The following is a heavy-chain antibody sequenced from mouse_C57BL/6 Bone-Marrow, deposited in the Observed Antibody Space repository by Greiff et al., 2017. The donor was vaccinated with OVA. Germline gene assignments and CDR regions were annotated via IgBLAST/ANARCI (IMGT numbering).Heavy chain of an antibody. CDR3: ARTGTGYFDV. CDR2: IDPANGNT. J-gene: IGHJ1*03. D-gene: IGHD4-1*01. Sequence: EVQLQQSVAELVRPGASVKLSCTASGFNIKNTYMPWVKQRPEQGLEWIGRIDPANGNTKYAPKFQGKATITADTSSNTAYLQLSSLTSEDTAIYYCARTGTGYFDVWGTGTTVTVSS. CDR1: GFNIKNTY. V-gene: IGHV14-3*01.